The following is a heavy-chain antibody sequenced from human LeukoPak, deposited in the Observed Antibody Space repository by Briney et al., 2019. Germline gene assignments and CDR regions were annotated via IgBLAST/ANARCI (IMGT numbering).Heavy chain of an antibody. J-gene: IGHJ4*02. V-gene: IGHV4-34*01. Sequence: SETLSLACAVYGGSFSGYYWSWIRQPPGKGLEWIGEINHSGSTNYNPSLKSRVTISVDTSKNQFSLKLSSVTAADTAVYYCARGKAPTYYYGSGSSRPFDYWGQGTLVTVSS. CDR2: INHSGST. CDR1: GGSFSGYY. D-gene: IGHD3-10*01. CDR3: ARGKAPTYYYGSGSSRPFDY.